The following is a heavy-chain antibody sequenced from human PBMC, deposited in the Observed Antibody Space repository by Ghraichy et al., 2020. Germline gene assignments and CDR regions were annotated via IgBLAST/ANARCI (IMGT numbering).Heavy chain of an antibody. CDR2: IYYSGST. J-gene: IGHJ6*03. CDR3: ARQPSVSIMEWLWSFSYMDV. D-gene: IGHD3-3*01. V-gene: IGHV4-39*01. CDR1: GGSISSSSYY. Sequence: SETLSLTCTVSGGSISSSSYYWGWIRQPPGKGLEWIGSIYYSGSTYYNPSLKSRVTISVDTSKNQFSLKLSSVTAADTAVYYCARQPSVSIMEWLWSFSYMDVWGKGTTVTVSS.